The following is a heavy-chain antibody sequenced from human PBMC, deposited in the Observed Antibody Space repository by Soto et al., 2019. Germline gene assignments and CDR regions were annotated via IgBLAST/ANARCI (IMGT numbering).Heavy chain of an antibody. CDR1: GFTFSAYS. V-gene: IGHV3-48*02. D-gene: IGHD4-17*01. J-gene: IGHJ5*02. Sequence: TVGSLRLSCVVSGFTFSAYSMNWVRQAPGKGPEWLSYISRNNASIYYADSVRGRFTISRDNAKSSLFLQMDSLRDEDTAVYYCARQVNTVITPIDLWGQGTLVTVSS. CDR3: ARQVNTVITPIDL. CDR2: ISRNNASI.